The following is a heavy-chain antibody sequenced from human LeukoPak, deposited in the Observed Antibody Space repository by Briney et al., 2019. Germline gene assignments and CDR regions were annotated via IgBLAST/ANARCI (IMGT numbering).Heavy chain of an antibody. V-gene: IGHV4-61*02. CDR3: ARDLYYYDSSGPDYYMDV. D-gene: IGHD3-22*01. Sequence: PSETLSLTCTVSGGSISSGSYYWSWIRQPAGKGLEWIGRIYTSGSTNYNPSLKSRVTISVDTSKNQFSLKLSSVTAADTAVYYCARDLYYYDSSGPDYYMDVWGKGTTVTISS. CDR1: GGSISSGSYY. CDR2: IYTSGST. J-gene: IGHJ6*03.